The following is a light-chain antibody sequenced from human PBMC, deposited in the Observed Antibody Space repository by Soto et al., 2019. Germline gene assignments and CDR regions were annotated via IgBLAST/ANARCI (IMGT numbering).Light chain of an antibody. CDR3: QQYNIFWT. Sequence: DILLTQSPSTLSASVVDRFTITCRASQSISSWLAWYQQKPGKAPKLLIYDVSSLESGVPSRFSGSGSGTEFTLTITSLQPDDFATYYCQQYNIFWTFGQGTKVDIK. J-gene: IGKJ1*01. V-gene: IGKV1-5*01. CDR2: DVS. CDR1: QSISSW.